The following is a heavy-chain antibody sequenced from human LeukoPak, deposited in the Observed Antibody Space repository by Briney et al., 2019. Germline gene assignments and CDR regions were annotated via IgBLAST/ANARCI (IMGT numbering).Heavy chain of an antibody. CDR1: GFTFSSYS. D-gene: IGHD5-12*01. CDR3: ARVPGKRGYSGYDLC. Sequence: PGGSLRLSCAASGFTFSSYSMNWVRQAPGKGLEWVSYISSSSSTIYYADSVKGRFTISRDNAKNSLYLQMSSLRAEDTAVYYCARVPGKRGYSGYDLCWGQGTLVTVSS. V-gene: IGHV3-48*01. J-gene: IGHJ4*02. CDR2: ISSSSSTI.